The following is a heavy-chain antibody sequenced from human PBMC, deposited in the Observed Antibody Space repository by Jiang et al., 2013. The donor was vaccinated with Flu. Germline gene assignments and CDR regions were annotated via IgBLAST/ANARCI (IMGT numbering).Heavy chain of an antibody. V-gene: IGHV3-53*01. Sequence: VQLVESGGGLIQPGGSLRLSCAASGFTVSSNYVNWVRQAPGKGLEWVSVIYSGGSTYNADSVKGRFIISRDNSKKMVYLQMNNLRAEDTAVYFCARAFHGGHFFDYWGQGTLVTVSS. J-gene: IGHJ4*02. CDR3: ARAFHGGHFFDY. CDR2: IYSGGST. CDR1: GFTVSSNY. D-gene: IGHD4-23*01.